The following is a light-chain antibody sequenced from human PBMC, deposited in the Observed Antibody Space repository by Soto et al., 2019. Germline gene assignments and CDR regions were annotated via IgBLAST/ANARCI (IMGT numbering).Light chain of an antibody. CDR1: SSDIGGYNY. CDR2: EVS. J-gene: IGLJ2*01. V-gene: IGLV2-14*01. Sequence: QSALTQPASVSGSPGQSITISCAGTSSDIGGYNYVSWYQQHPGKAPKVMIYEVSNRPSGVSNRYSGSKSGNTASLTISGLQAEDEADYFCCSYAGIYTLLFGGGTKLTVL. CDR3: CSYAGIYTLL.